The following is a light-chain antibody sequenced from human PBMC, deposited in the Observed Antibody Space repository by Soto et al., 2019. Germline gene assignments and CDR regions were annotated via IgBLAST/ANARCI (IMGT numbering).Light chain of an antibody. Sequence: VLTQPPPLSGAPGQRVTISCTGSSSNIGAGYDVHWYQQLPGTAPKLLIYGDTNRPSGVPDRFSGSKSATSASLAITGLQAEDEADYYCQSYESSPSGYGFGRGAKV. V-gene: IGLV1-40*01. CDR3: QSYESSPSGYG. CDR1: SSNIGAGYD. CDR2: GDT. J-gene: IGLJ1*01.